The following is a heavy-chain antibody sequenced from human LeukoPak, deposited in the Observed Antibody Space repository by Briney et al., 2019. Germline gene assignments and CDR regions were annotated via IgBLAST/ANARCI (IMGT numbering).Heavy chain of an antibody. V-gene: IGHV4-39*01. D-gene: IGHD4-11*01. J-gene: IGHJ4*02. CDR3: ARHKAYSDYVSD. CDR2: VYYNGDT. CDR1: GGSISSSSHY. Sequence: SETLSLTCTVSGGSISSSSHYWGWIRQPPWKGLEWIGSVYYNGDTYYNPSLKSRAITSVDTSRNQFSLRLSSVTAADMAIYYCARHKAYSDYVSDWGQGTLVTVSS.